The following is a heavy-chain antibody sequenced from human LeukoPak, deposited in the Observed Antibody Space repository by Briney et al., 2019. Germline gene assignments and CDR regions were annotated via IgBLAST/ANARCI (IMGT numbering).Heavy chain of an antibody. CDR2: IYYSGST. J-gene: IGHJ4*02. Sequence: SETLSLTCTVSGGSISSYYWSWIRQPPGKGLEWIGYIYYSGSTNYNPSLKSRVTISVDTSKNQFSLKLRSVTAADTAVYYCARYYYDSSGYEVFDYWGQGTLVTVSS. V-gene: IGHV4-59*01. D-gene: IGHD3-22*01. CDR3: ARYYYDSSGYEVFDY. CDR1: GGSISSYY.